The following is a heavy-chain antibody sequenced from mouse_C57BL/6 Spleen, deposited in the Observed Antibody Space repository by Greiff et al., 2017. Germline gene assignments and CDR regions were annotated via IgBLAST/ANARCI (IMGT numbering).Heavy chain of an antibody. CDR3: ASENPWMYVDV. Sequence: ESGPGLVKPSQSLSLTCSVTGYSITSGYYWNWIRQFPGNKLEWMGYISYDGSNNYNPSLKNRISITRDTSKNQFFLKLNSVTTEDTATYYCASENPWMYVDVWGTGTTVTVSS. V-gene: IGHV3-6*01. CDR1: GYSITSGYY. CDR2: ISYDGSN. J-gene: IGHJ1*03.